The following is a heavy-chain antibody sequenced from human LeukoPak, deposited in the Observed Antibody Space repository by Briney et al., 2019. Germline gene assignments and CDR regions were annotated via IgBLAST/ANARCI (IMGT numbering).Heavy chain of an antibody. Sequence: HPRGSLRLSCVASGFTFSSHGMSWVRQAPGKGLEWVSGISGSGGSTYYADSVKGRFTISRDNSKNTLYLQMNSLRAEDTAVYYCAKELWYYYGSGSYYNPYYFDYWGQGTLVTVSS. CDR3: AKELWYYYGSGSYYNPYYFDY. D-gene: IGHD3-10*01. CDR1: GFTFSSHG. V-gene: IGHV3-23*01. J-gene: IGHJ4*02. CDR2: ISGSGGST.